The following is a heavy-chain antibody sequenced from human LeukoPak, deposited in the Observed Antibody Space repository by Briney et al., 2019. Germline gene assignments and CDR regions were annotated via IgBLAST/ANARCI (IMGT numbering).Heavy chain of an antibody. J-gene: IGHJ3*02. V-gene: IGHV1-69*05. D-gene: IGHD5-18*01. Sequence: AASVKVSCKDSGGTFSSYAISWVRQAPGQGLEWMGGIIPIFGTANYAQKFQGRVTITTDESTSTAYMELSSLRSEDTAVYYCARERGYSYGSDAFDIWGQGTMVTVSS. CDR1: GGTFSSYA. CDR3: ARERGYSYGSDAFDI. CDR2: IIPIFGTA.